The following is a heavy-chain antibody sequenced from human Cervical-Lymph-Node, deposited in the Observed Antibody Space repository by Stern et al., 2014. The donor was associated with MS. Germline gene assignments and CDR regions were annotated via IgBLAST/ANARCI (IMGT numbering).Heavy chain of an antibody. J-gene: IGHJ4*02. V-gene: IGHV1-46*03. Sequence: QVQLVESGAEVKKPGASVKLSCKASGYTFTTYYMHWVRQAPGQGLEWMGIINPGGGSTSYAQKFQGRVTMTRDTSTSTVYMELSSLRSEDTAVYYCTRDSSGWSANDYWGQGTLVTVSS. D-gene: IGHD6-19*01. CDR1: GYTFTTYY. CDR2: INPGGGST. CDR3: TRDSSGWSANDY.